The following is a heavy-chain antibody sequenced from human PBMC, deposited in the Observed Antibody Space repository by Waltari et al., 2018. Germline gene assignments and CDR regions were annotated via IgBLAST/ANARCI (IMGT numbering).Heavy chain of an antibody. D-gene: IGHD6-19*01. CDR3: ARALDRNGWYNDY. CDR1: GFTFSDHL. CDR2: SRNKVNSYTR. V-gene: IGHV3-72*01. Sequence: EVQLVESGGGLVQPGGSLRLSCVASGFTFSDHLMDWVRLAPGKGREWVGRSRNKVNSYTREYAASVKDRFIISRDESENSRLLQMGSLKPEDTAVYYCARALDRNGWYNDYWGQGTLVTVSS. J-gene: IGHJ4*02.